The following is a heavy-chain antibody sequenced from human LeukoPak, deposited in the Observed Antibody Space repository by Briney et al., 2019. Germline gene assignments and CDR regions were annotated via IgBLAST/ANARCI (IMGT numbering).Heavy chain of an antibody. J-gene: IGHJ4*02. CDR3: ARTPHFLSPIAAAGMDYFDY. CDR1: GFTFSGYS. D-gene: IGHD6-13*01. Sequence: PGGSLRLSCAASGFTFSGYSMNWVRQAPGKGLEWVSSISSSSSYIYYADSVKGRFTISRDNAKNSLYLQMNSLRAEDTAVYYCARTPHFLSPIAAAGMDYFDYWGQGTLVTVSS. V-gene: IGHV3-21*01. CDR2: ISSSSSYI.